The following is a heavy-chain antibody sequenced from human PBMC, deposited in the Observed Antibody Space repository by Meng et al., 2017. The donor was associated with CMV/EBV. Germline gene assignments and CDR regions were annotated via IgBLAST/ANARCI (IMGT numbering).Heavy chain of an antibody. CDR1: GFTFSSYS. CDR3: ARESRGPRITGTDY. CDR2: ISSSSSYI. V-gene: IGHV3-21*01. Sequence: GESLKISCAASGFTFSSYSMNWVRQAPGKGLEWVSSISSSSSYIYYADSVKGRFTISSDNAKNSLYLQMNSLRAEDTAVYYCARESRGPRITGTDYWGQGTLVTVSS. J-gene: IGHJ4*02. D-gene: IGHD1-20*01.